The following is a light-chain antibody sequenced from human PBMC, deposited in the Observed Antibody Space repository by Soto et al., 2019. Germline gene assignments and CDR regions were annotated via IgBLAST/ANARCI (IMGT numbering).Light chain of an antibody. CDR2: GAS. CDR1: QSVSSY. Sequence: PPTLSLSPWEISTLSCRASQSVSSYLAWYQQKLGQAPRVLIYGASTRATGIPARFSGSGSETEFILTISSLQSEDSATYYCQHYNTWPWTFGQGTKVDIK. CDR3: QHYNTWPWT. V-gene: IGKV3-15*01. J-gene: IGKJ1*01.